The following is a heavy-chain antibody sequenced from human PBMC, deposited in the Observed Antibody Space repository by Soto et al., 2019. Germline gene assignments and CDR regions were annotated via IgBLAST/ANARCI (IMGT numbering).Heavy chain of an antibody. V-gene: IGHV4-28*01. CDR3: ASSPFDYGDYDY. CDR2: IYYSGTT. Sequence: TSETLSLTCAVSGYSISSSNWWGWIRQPPGKGLEWIGYIYYSGTTYYNPSLKSRVTISVDTSKNQFSLKLSSVTAADTAVYYCASSPFDYGDYDYWGQGTLVTVSS. D-gene: IGHD4-17*01. J-gene: IGHJ4*02. CDR1: GYSISSSNW.